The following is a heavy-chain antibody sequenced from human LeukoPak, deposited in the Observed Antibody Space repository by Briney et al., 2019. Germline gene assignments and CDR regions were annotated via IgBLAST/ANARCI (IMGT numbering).Heavy chain of an antibody. V-gene: IGHV1-18*01. CDR1: GYTFSSYG. Sequence: GASVKVSCKASGYTFSSYGISWVRQAPGQGLEWMGWISVYTGNTNYAQKFRGRLIVTTDTSTSTAHMELRSLTSDDTAVYYCARDQYDSVWGSHRPYFDYWGQGTLVTVSS. CDR3: ARDQYDSVWGSHRPYFDY. J-gene: IGHJ4*02. D-gene: IGHD3-16*02. CDR2: ISVYTGNT.